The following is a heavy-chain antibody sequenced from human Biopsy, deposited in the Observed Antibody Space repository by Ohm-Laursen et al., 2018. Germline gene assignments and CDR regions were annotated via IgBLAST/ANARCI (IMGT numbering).Heavy chain of an antibody. CDR1: GGSFSGYY. Sequence: LSLTCAAYGGSFSGYYWTWIRQPPGKGLEWIGEINHRGSASYNPSLKSRITVLVDTSKNQFSLKLRSVSAADTAVYFCARALDYYDPYYYYAMDVWGQGTSVTVSS. J-gene: IGHJ6*02. D-gene: IGHD3-16*01. CDR2: INHRGSA. V-gene: IGHV4-34*01. CDR3: ARALDYYDPYYYYAMDV.